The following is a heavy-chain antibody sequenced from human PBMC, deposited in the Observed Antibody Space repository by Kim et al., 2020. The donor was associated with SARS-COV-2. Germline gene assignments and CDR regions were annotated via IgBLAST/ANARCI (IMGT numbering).Heavy chain of an antibody. CDR2: MWYDGSNK. Sequence: GGSLRLSCAASGFTFSSYGMHWVRQAPGKGLEWVAVMWYDGSNKYYADSVKGRFTISRDNSKNTLYLQMNSLRAEDTAVYYCARGIGARYYYYMDVWGKGTTVTVSS. J-gene: IGHJ6*03. D-gene: IGHD3-10*01. CDR3: ARGIGARYYYYMDV. CDR1: GFTFSSYG. V-gene: IGHV3-33*01.